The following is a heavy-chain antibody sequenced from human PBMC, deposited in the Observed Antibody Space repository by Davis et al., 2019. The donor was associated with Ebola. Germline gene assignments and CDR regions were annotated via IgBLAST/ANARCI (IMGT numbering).Heavy chain of an antibody. CDR2: IKQDGSEK. CDR3: TRRGED. D-gene: IGHD3-16*01. V-gene: IGHV3-7*03. J-gene: IGHJ4*02. Sequence: GGSLRLSCAASGFTFSNYWMSWVRQAPGKGLEWVANIKQDGSEKYYVDSVKGRFTISRDNAKNSLYLQMSSLKTEDTAVYYCTRRGEDWGQGTLVTVSS. CDR1: GFTFSNYW.